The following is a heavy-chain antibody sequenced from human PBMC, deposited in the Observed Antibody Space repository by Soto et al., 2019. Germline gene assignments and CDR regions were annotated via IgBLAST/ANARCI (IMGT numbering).Heavy chain of an antibody. D-gene: IGHD2-2*01. CDR1: GYTFTSYG. V-gene: IGHV1-18*01. Sequence: GASVKVSCKASGYTFTSYGISWVRQAPGQGLEWMGWISAYNGNTNYAQKLQGRVTMTTDTSTSTAYMELRSLRSDDTAVYYCARDESGDIVVVPASGTFKGYYYMDVWG. J-gene: IGHJ6*03. CDR3: ARDESGDIVVVPASGTFKGYYYMDV. CDR2: ISAYNGNT.